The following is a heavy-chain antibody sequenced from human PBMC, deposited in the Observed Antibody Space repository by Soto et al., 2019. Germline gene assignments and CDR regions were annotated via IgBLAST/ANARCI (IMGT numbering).Heavy chain of an antibody. CDR1: GFTFSSYG. CDR2: ISYEGRNK. D-gene: IGHD2-15*01. CDR3: AKDARCWRKSPLPLYYYMDV. V-gene: IGHV3-30*18. J-gene: IGHJ6*03. Sequence: QVQLVESGGGVLQPGRSLRLSCADSGFTFSSYGMHWVRQAPGKGLGWVAVISYEGRNKYYADSVKGRFTISRDNSKNTLNLQMNRLRAEDTAVYYCAKDARCWRKSPLPLYYYMDVWGKGTTVTVSS.